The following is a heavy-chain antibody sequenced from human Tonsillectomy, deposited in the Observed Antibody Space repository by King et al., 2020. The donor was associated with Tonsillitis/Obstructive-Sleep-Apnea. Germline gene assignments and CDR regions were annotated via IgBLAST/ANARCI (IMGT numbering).Heavy chain of an antibody. V-gene: IGHV2-70*11. CDR2: IDWDDDK. J-gene: IGHJ4*02. D-gene: IGHD3-10*01. CDR1: GFSLSTSGMC. Sequence: TLKESGPALVKPTQTLTVICTFSGFSLSTSGMCVSWIRQPPGKALEWLARIDWDDDKYYSTSLKTRLTISKDTSKNQVVLTMSNMDPVDTATYYCAQPQYYGSGSYYNTGYSFDSWGQGTLVTVSS. CDR3: AQPQYYGSGSYYNTGYSFDS.